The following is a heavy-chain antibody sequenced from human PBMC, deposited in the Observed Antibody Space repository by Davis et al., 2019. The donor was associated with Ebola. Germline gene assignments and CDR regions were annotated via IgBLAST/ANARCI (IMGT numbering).Heavy chain of an antibody. CDR3: AREWLQQEFDY. Sequence: AASVKVSCKASGYTFTSYGISWVRQAPGQGLEWMGWISAYNGNTNYAQKLQGRVTMTTDTSTSTAYMELRSLRSEDTAVYYCAREWLQQEFDYWGQGTLVTVSS. CDR1: GYTFTSYG. V-gene: IGHV1-18*01. CDR2: ISAYNGNT. J-gene: IGHJ4*02. D-gene: IGHD5-24*01.